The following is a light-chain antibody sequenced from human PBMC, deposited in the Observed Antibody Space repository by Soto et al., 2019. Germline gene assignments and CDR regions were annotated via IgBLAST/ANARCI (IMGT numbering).Light chain of an antibody. V-gene: IGKV3-20*01. CDR3: QQYDTSPRT. J-gene: IGKJ1*01. CDR2: ATS. CDR1: QTININY. Sequence: EIVLTQSPGTLSLSPGEGATLSCRASQTININYLAWYQQKPGQAPRPLMYATSTRATGIPDRFSGSGSGTDFTLTSSRLEPEDFAMYYCQQYDTSPRTFGQGTMVEI.